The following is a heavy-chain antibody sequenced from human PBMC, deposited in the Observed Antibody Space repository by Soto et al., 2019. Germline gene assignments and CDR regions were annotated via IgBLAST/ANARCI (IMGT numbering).Heavy chain of an antibody. Sequence: GGSLRLSCAASRFTFKNYGMHWVRQAPGKGLEWVSIIYYDGSDQYYADSVKGRFTISRDNSKNTLYLQMNSLRLEDTAVYYCARGIGGTVIPTYYFDYWGQGTPVTSPQ. CDR1: RFTFKNYG. CDR2: IYYDGSDQ. CDR3: ARGIGGTVIPTYYFDY. J-gene: IGHJ4*02. V-gene: IGHV3-33*01. D-gene: IGHD3-16*02.